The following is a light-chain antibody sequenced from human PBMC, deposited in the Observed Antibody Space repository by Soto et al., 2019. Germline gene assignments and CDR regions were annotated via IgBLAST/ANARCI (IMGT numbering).Light chain of an antibody. Sequence: DIQMTQSPSSLSASLGDRVTITCRASQGIGVYLAWFQQKPGKVPRLLIYAASALQSGVPSRFSGGGSVTDFTLTINSLQPEDVATYYCQKYNSAPLTFGGGTKVEIK. CDR1: QGIGVY. J-gene: IGKJ4*01. V-gene: IGKV1-27*01. CDR3: QKYNSAPLT. CDR2: AAS.